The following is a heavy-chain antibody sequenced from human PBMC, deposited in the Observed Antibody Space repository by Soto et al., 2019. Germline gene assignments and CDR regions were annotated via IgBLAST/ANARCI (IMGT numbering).Heavy chain of an antibody. CDR1: GGTFSSYA. CDR2: IIPIFGTA. D-gene: IGHD2-2*01. V-gene: IGHV1-69*06. J-gene: IGHJ5*02. Sequence: QVQLVQSGAEVKKPGSSVKVSCKASGGTFSSYAISWVRQAPGQGLEWMGGIIPIFGTANYAQKFQGRVTRTADKPPCRAYMELSSLRSADTAVYYCPRGPAAIGSWSAPWGQGTLATVPS. CDR3: PRGPAAIGSWSAP.